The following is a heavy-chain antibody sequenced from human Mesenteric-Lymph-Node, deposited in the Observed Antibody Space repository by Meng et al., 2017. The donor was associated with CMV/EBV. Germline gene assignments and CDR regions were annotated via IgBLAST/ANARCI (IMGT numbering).Heavy chain of an antibody. CDR3: ARDRIPIFAGMDV. D-gene: IGHD3-3*01. Sequence: SETLSLTCTVSGGSISGGDYYWSWIRRDPGKGLEYLGYIYYSGTTYYNPSLKSRLTISLDTSKNQFSLKLRSVTAADTAIYYCARDRIPIFAGMDVWGQGTSVTVSS. V-gene: IGHV4-31*03. J-gene: IGHJ6*02. CDR2: IYYSGTT. CDR1: GGSISGGDYY.